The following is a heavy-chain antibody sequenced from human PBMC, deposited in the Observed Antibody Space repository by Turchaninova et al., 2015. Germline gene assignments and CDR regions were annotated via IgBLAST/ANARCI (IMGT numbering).Heavy chain of an antibody. CDR2: INHCGRT. J-gene: IGHJ4*02. CDR3: ARVNSGAAAGTLDY. Sequence: QAQLQQWGAGLLKPSETLSLTCAVYGGSFSGYYWSWIRQPPGKGLEWFGEINHCGRTNYNPSLKSRVTISVDPSKNQFSLKLSSVTAADTAVYYCARVNSGAAAGTLDYWGQGTLVTVSS. D-gene: IGHD6-13*01. CDR1: GGSFSGYY. V-gene: IGHV4-34*01.